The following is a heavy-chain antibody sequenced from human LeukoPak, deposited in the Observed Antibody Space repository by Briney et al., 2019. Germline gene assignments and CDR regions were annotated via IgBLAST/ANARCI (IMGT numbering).Heavy chain of an antibody. D-gene: IGHD4-11*01. J-gene: IGHJ4*02. CDR2: ISGSGDST. CDR1: GFTFSSYA. CDR3: ARDRLQHYFDC. V-gene: IGHV3-23*01. Sequence: GGSLRLSCAASGFTFSSYAMNWVRQAPAKGLEWVSVISGSGDSTNYADSVKGRFTISRDNSKNTLYLQMNSLRAEDTAVYFCARDRLQHYFDCWGQGTLVTVSS.